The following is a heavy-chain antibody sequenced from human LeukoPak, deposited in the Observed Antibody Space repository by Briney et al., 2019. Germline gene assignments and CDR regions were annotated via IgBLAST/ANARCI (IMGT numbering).Heavy chain of an antibody. CDR3: AKDFLTGYRRTNYGMDV. D-gene: IGHD3-9*01. V-gene: IGHV3-30*18. J-gene: IGHJ6*02. CDR1: GFTFNNYG. Sequence: QPGRSLRLSCAASGFTFNNYGMHWVRQAPGKGLEWVAVSSYDGSNKYYADSVKGRFTISRDNSKNTLYLQMNSLRAEDTAVYYCAKDFLTGYRRTNYGMDVWGQGTTVTVSS. CDR2: SSYDGSNK.